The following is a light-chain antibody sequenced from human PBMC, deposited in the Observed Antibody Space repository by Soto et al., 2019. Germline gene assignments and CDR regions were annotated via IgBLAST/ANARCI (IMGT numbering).Light chain of an antibody. J-gene: IGKJ1*01. CDR2: DVS. V-gene: IGKV3-11*01. CDR1: QSLDSS. CDR3: QMRSNWSWT. Sequence: ESVLAQSPATLSLSPGERATLSCRASQSLDSSLAWFQQKPGQPPSLLIYDVSYMAPGIPARFSGSGSGKDFTLTISSLEPEDFAVYYCQMRSNWSWTFGQGTKVEIK.